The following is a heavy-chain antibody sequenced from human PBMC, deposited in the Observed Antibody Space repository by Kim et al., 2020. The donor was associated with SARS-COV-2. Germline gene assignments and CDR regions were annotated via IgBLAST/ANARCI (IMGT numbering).Heavy chain of an antibody. CDR2: IYYSGST. V-gene: IGHV4-39*01. CDR1: GGSISSSSYY. Sequence: SETLSLTCTVSGGSISSSSYYWGWIRQPPGKGLEWIGSIYYSGSTYYNPSLKSRVTISVDTSKNQFSLKLSSVTAADTAVYYCARSFLWFGELLPPSWVPFYFDYWGQGTLVTVSS. CDR3: ARSFLWFGELLPPSWVPFYFDY. D-gene: IGHD3-10*01. J-gene: IGHJ4*02.